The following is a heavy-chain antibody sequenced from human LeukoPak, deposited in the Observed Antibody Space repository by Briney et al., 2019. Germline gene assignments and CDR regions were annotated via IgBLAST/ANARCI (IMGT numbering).Heavy chain of an antibody. V-gene: IGHV5-51*01. J-gene: IGHJ3*02. CDR1: GYRFTSYW. D-gene: IGHD6-13*01. CDR2: IYPGDSDT. CDR3: ATDIAAAADDAFDI. Sequence: GESLKISCQGSGYRFTSYWIGWVRQLPGKGLEWMGIIYPGDSDTRYSPSFQGQVTISADKSISTAYLQWSSLKASDTAMYYCATDIAAAADDAFDIWGQGTMVTVSS.